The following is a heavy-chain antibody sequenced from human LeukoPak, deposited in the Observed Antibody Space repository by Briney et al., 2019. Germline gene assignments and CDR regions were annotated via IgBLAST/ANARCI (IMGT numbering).Heavy chain of an antibody. D-gene: IGHD1-26*01. CDR1: GFTFNSYA. J-gene: IGHJ4*02. CDR2: ISGSGGGT. CDR3: VYSGNYRFDY. Sequence: LPGGSLRLSCAASGFTFNSYAMSWVRQAPEKGLEWVATISGSGGGTYYADSVKGRFTISRDDSKNTLYLQMNSLRAEDTAVYYCVYSGNYRFDYWGQGTLVTVSS. V-gene: IGHV3-23*01.